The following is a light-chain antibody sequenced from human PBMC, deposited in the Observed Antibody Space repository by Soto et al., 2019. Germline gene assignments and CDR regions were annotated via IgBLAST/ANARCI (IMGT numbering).Light chain of an antibody. V-gene: IGLV2-14*01. CDR3: SSYTNINTRACV. CDR2: EVT. Sequence: QSVLTQPASVSGSPGQSNTISCTGTSGDIGSYNRVSWYQQHPGKAPKLIIYEVTDRPSGVSNRFSGSKSGNTASLTISGLQAEVEAEYHCSSYTNINTRACVFGTGTKVTVL. J-gene: IGLJ1*01. CDR1: SGDIGSYNR.